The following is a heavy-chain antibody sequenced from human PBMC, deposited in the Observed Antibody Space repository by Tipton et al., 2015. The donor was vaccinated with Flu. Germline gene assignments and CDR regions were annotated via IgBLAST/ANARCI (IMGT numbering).Heavy chain of an antibody. J-gene: IGHJ4*02. Sequence: TLSLTCTVSGGSISSGSYYWSWIRQPAGKGLEWIGRTYTSGSTNYNPSLKSRVTISVDTSKNQFSLKLSSVTAADTAVYYCARVRSYYDSSGYYYAFDYWGQGTLVTVSS. CDR3: ARVRSYYDSSGYYYAFDY. V-gene: IGHV4-61*02. CDR2: TYTSGST. D-gene: IGHD3-22*01. CDR1: GGSISSGSYY.